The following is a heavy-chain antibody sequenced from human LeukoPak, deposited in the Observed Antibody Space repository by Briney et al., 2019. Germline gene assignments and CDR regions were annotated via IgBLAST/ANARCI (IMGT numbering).Heavy chain of an antibody. CDR3: AREDDYYDFLIDY. V-gene: IGHV3-48*02. CDR1: GFTFSSYS. J-gene: IGHJ4*02. Sequence: GGSLRLSCAASGFTFSSYSMNWVRQAPGKGLEWVSYISSSSSTIYYADSVKGRFTISRDNAKNSLYLQMGSLRDEDTAVYFCAREDDYYDFLIDYWGQGTLVTVSS. D-gene: IGHD3-22*01. CDR2: ISSSSSTI.